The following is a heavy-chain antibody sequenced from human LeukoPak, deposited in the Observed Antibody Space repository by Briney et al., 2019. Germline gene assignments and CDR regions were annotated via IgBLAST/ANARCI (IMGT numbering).Heavy chain of an antibody. CDR3: ARGRQDVTMIVVVMTAVSYYLDV. Sequence: SETLSLTCAVYGGSFSDYYWTWIRHTPEKGLEWIGKMNPSGSTKYNPSLKSRVTISVDTSKNQFSLKLSSVTAADTAVYYCARGRQDVTMIVVVMTAVSYYLDVWGKGTTVTVS. V-gene: IGHV4-34*01. J-gene: IGHJ6*03. CDR2: MNPSGST. D-gene: IGHD3-22*01. CDR1: GGSFSDYY.